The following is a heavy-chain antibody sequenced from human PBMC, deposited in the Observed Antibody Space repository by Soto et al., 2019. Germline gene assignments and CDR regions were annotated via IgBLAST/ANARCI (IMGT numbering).Heavy chain of an antibody. J-gene: IGHJ4*02. CDR1: GFTFSSYG. CDR3: ARPLEAGYSSGWLDY. Sequence: QVQLVESGGGVVQPGRSLRLSCAASGFTFSSYGMHWVRQAQGKGLEWVAVIWYDGSNKYYADSVKGRFTISRDNSKNTLYLQMNSLRAEDTAVYYCARPLEAGYSSGWLDYWGQGTLVTVSS. V-gene: IGHV3-33*01. D-gene: IGHD6-19*01. CDR2: IWYDGSNK.